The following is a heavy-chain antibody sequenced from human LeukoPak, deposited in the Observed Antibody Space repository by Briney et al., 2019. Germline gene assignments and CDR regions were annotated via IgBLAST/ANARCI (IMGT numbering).Heavy chain of an antibody. Sequence: SETLSLTCVMYGGSFSAFHWSWVRQPPGRGLEWIGEISQDANEGTNYNPSLKSRVTVSLDTSKNQFSLTLNSVTAADTAVYYCATGIDRSKTGYWGQGTLVTVSS. CDR2: ISQDANEGT. CDR1: GGSFSAFH. D-gene: IGHD2-2*01. V-gene: IGHV4-34*01. CDR3: ATGIDRSKTGY. J-gene: IGHJ4*02.